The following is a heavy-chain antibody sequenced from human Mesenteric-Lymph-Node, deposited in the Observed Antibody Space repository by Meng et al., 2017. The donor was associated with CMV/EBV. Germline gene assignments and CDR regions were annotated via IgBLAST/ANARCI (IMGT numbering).Heavy chain of an antibody. CDR2: ISWNSGSI. J-gene: IGHJ4*02. CDR1: GFTFDDYA. CDR3: ARDPYGDYYFDY. D-gene: IGHD4-17*01. V-gene: IGHV3-9*01. Sequence: SLKISCAASGFTFDDYAMHWVRQAPGKGLEWVSGISWNSGSIGYADSVKGRFTISRDNAKNSLYLQMNSLRAEDTAVYYCARDPYGDYYFDYWGQGTLVTVSS.